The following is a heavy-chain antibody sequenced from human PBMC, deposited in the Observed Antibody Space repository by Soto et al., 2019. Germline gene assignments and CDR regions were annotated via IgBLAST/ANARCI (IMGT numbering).Heavy chain of an antibody. V-gene: IGHV1-2*02. CDR2: INCKNGGT. CDR3: ARGVGTSWFDP. Sequence: QVQLVQSGAEVEKPGASVKVSCKTSGYTFTDHYLHWMRQAPGQGLEWIGWINCKNGGTNYAQKFRGSVTLTRETSIRTAYMELNRLTSDGTAVYYCARGVGTSWFDPWGQGSLVIVSP. J-gene: IGHJ5*02. CDR1: GYTFTDHY. D-gene: IGHD2-2*01.